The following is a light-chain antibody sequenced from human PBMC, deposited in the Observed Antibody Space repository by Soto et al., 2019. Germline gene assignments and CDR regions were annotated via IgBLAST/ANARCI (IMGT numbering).Light chain of an antibody. CDR3: QQRKFWPPLT. J-gene: IGKJ4*01. CDR1: HSVDIY. Sequence: EVVLTQSPVTLALSPGDRATLSCRTSHSVDIYLAWYQQKPGQAPRLLISDASNRATGIPARFSGSGSGTDFTLTISSLEPEDFAVYYCQQRKFWPPLTFGGGTKVELK. CDR2: DAS. V-gene: IGKV3-11*01.